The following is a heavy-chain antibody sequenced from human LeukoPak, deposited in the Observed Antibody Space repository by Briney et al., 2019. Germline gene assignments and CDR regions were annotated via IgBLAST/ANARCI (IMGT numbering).Heavy chain of an antibody. CDR1: GFTVTNDY. CDR2: IYSGGST. D-gene: IGHD3-3*01. J-gene: IGHJ3*02. Sequence: GGSLRLSCAVSGFTVTNDYMNWVRQAPGKGLEWVSIIYSGGSTYYADSVKGRFTISRDNAKNSLYLQMNSLRAEDTALYYCAKSGVGAFDIWGQGTMVTVSS. V-gene: IGHV3-53*05. CDR3: AKSGVGAFDI.